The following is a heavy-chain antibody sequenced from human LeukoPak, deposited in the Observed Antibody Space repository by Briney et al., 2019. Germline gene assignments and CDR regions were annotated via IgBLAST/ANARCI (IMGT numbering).Heavy chain of an antibody. Sequence: SETLSLTCTVSGGSISSSPYYWGWIRQPPGKGLEWIGSIYYSGTTHYNPSLESRVTISVDTSKNQVSLKLSSVTAADTAVYYCARVSRYNWNYVGFDYWGQGTLVTVSS. CDR2: IYYSGTT. CDR3: ARVSRYNWNYVGFDY. J-gene: IGHJ4*02. CDR1: GGSISSSPYY. D-gene: IGHD1-7*01. V-gene: IGHV4-39*07.